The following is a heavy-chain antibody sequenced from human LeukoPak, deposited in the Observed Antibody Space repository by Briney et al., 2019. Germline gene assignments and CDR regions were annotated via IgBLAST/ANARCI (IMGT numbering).Heavy chain of an antibody. Sequence: SETLSLTCTVSGVSTNTYYYWSWIRQPPGKGLEWIGYVDYSGRTKYSPSLKSRVTISVATSKFQFSLDLSSVTAADTAVYYCATNIPTPTTSPPLGYWGQGTLVTVSS. CDR2: VDYSGRT. V-gene: IGHV4-59*08. D-gene: IGHD1-26*01. J-gene: IGHJ4*02. CDR3: ATNIPTPTTSPPLGY. CDR1: GVSTNTYYY.